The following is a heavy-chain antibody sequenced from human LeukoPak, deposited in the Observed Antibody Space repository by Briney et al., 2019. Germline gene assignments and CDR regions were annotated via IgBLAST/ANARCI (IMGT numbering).Heavy chain of an antibody. Sequence: ASVKVFCKASGYTFTFYYMHWVRHARGQGLEWMGWINSNSGGTIHAQTFQGRVTITRHTSNSTAHLELHRPISDDTAVYYCAGEPVSDIVVVPAACYYYYYYMDLWGKGTTVTVSS. CDR1: GYTFTFYY. V-gene: IGHV1-2*02. CDR3: AGEPVSDIVVVPAACYYYYYYMDL. CDR2: INSNSGGT. J-gene: IGHJ6*03. D-gene: IGHD2-2*01.